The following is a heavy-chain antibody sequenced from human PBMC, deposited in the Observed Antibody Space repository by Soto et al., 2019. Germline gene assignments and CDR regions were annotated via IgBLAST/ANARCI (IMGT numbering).Heavy chain of an antibody. Sequence: QVQLVESGGGVVQPGTSLRLSCATSGFTFSSYGMYWVRQAPGKGQEWVAVIWYEGANEYYADSVKGRFTISRDNSKNTLYLQLNSLRAEDTAIYYCAKDVGNSWSYYFDFWGQGTLVTVSS. J-gene: IGHJ4*02. CDR3: AKDVGNSWSYYFDF. CDR2: IWYEGANE. V-gene: IGHV3-33*06. D-gene: IGHD6-13*01. CDR1: GFTFSSYG.